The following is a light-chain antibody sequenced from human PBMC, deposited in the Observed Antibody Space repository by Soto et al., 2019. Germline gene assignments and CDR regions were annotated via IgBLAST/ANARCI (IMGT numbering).Light chain of an antibody. J-gene: IGLJ3*02. CDR3: AAWDDSLNAWA. Sequence: QSVLTQPPSASGTPGQRVTISCSGSSSNIGRNTVKWYRQLPGTAPKLLIGSSDQRPSGVPDRFFGSQSGTSASLAISGLQSEDEADYICAAWDDSLNAWAFGGATKLTVL. V-gene: IGLV1-44*01. CDR2: SSD. CDR1: SSNIGRNT.